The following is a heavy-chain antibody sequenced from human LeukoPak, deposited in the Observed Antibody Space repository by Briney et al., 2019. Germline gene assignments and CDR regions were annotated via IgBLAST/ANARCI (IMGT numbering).Heavy chain of an antibody. CDR1: GXSISSGGYY. Sequence: KPSETLSLTSTVSGXSISSGGYYWSWIRQHPGKGLERIGYIHYSGSTYYNPSLKSRVTISVDTSKNQFSLKLSSVTAADTAVYYCARVLGIGAFDIWGQGTMVTVSS. D-gene: IGHD7-27*01. V-gene: IGHV4-31*03. CDR2: IHYSGST. CDR3: ARVLGIGAFDI. J-gene: IGHJ3*02.